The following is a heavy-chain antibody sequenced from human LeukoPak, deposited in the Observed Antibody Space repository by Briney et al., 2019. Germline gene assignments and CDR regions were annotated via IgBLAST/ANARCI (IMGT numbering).Heavy chain of an antibody. CDR2: IVVCSGNT. V-gene: IGHV1-58*01. CDR3: ASDRYCRSTSCNPYYFDY. J-gene: IGHJ4*02. CDR1: GFTFTSSA. Sequence: SVKVSCKASGFTFTSSAVQWVRQARGQRLEWIGWIVVCSGNTNYAQKFQERVTITRDMSTSTAYMELSSLRSEDTAVYYCASDRYCRSTSCNPYYFDYWGQGTLVTVSS. D-gene: IGHD2-2*01.